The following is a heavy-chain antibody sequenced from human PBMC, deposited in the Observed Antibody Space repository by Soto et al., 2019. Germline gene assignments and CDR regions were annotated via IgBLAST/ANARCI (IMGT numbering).Heavy chain of an antibody. Sequence: SVKVSCKASGGTFSSYAISWVRQAPGQGLEWMGGIIPIFGTANYAQKFQGRVTITADESTSTAYMELSSLRSEDTAVYYCARREDSVADTFDYWGQGTLVTVSS. CDR2: IIPIFGTA. J-gene: IGHJ4*02. D-gene: IGHD2-15*01. V-gene: IGHV1-69*13. CDR3: ARREDSVADTFDY. CDR1: GGTFSSYA.